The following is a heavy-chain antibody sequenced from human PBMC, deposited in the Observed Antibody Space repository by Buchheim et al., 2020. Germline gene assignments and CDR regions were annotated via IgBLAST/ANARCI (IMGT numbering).Heavy chain of an antibody. D-gene: IGHD3-3*01. Sequence: EVQLVESGGGLVQPGGSLRLSCAASGFTFSSYEMNWVRQAPGKGLEWVSYIISSGSTIYYADSVQGRFTISRDNSPNSLYLSMNSLRAEDTAVYYCGGSLEWLYVGGQGTL. CDR2: IISSGSTI. CDR3: GGSLEWLYV. J-gene: IGHJ4*02. V-gene: IGHV3-48*03. CDR1: GFTFSSYE.